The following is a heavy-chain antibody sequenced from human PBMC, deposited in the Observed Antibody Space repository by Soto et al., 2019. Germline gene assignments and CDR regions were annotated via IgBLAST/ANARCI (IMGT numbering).Heavy chain of an antibody. CDR2: IYSDGST. CDR3: ARGPHSLSL. V-gene: IGHV3-53*01. Sequence: SLRLSCAASGFAVSSNYLNWVRQAPGKGLEWVSLIYSDGSTYYAASVKGRFTISRDHSKNTLFLQMNSLRAEDTAVYYCARGPHSLSLWSQGTLVTVSS. J-gene: IGHJ4*02. CDR1: GFAVSSNY. D-gene: IGHD4-4*01.